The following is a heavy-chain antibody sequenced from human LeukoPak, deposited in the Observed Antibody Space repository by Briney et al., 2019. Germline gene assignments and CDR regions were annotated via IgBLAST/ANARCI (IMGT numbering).Heavy chain of an antibody. Sequence: SETLSLTCTVSGDPISSYYGGWIRQPPGKGLEWVGYIYYSGSTNYSPSLKSRVTISVDTSKNQFSLKLSAVTAADTAVYYCARAGSSSSILYYYYYYGMDVWGQGTTVTVSS. D-gene: IGHD6-6*01. CDR1: GDPISSYY. V-gene: IGHV4-59*01. CDR2: IYYSGST. J-gene: IGHJ6*02. CDR3: ARAGSSSSILYYYYYYGMDV.